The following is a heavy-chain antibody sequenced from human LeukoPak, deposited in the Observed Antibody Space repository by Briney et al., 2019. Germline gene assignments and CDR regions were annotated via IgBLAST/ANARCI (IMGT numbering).Heavy chain of an antibody. CDR1: GYSISSGYY. D-gene: IGHD4-17*01. J-gene: IGHJ4*02. CDR2: IYHSGNT. V-gene: IGHV4-38-2*02. CDR3: ASLGYGDAPG. Sequence: SETLSLTCIVSGYSISSGYYWGWIRQPPGKGLEWIGSIYHSGNTYYNPSLKSRVTISGDTSKNQFSLKLSSVTAADTAVYYCASLGYGDAPGWGQGTLVTVSS.